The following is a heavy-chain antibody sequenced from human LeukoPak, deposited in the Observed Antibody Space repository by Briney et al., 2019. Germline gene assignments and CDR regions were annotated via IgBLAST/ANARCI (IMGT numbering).Heavy chain of an antibody. CDR3: ARHDGMILPV. CDR1: GFTFGDHS. D-gene: IGHD3/OR15-3a*01. Sequence: GGSLRLSCTGSGFTFGDHSMSWVRQAPGKGLEWIGFITSKPFGETSHYAASVSGRFTFSRDDSKSIAYLQMNSLKTEDTAAYYCARHDGMILPVWGQGTLVTVSS. J-gene: IGHJ4*02. V-gene: IGHV3-49*04. CDR2: ITSKPFGETS.